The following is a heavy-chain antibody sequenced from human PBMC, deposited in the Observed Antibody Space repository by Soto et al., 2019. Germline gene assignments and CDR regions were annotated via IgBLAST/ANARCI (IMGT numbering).Heavy chain of an antibody. D-gene: IGHD5-12*01. Sequence: PSETLSLTCTVSGGSISSGGYYWSWIRQHPGKGLEWIGYIYYSGSTYYNPSLKSRVTISVDTSKNQFSLKLSSVTAADTAVYYCARGHPYSGYAQVHFXYWGQGTLVTVSS. CDR3: ARGHPYSGYAQVHFXY. CDR1: GGSISSGGYY. J-gene: IGHJ4*02. CDR2: IYYSGST. V-gene: IGHV4-31*03.